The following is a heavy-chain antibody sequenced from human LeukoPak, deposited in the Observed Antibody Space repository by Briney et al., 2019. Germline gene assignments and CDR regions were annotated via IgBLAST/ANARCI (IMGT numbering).Heavy chain of an antibody. CDR2: ISHSGST. J-gene: IGHJ4*02. Sequence: SETLSLTCTVSGYSISSGYYWGWIRQPPGKGLEWIGSISHSGSTYYNPSLKSRVTISVDTSKNQFSLKLSSVTAADTAVYYCARGVRSGYYFVWGQGTLVTVSS. CDR1: GYSISSGYY. D-gene: IGHD3-22*01. V-gene: IGHV4-38-2*02. CDR3: ARGVRSGYYFV.